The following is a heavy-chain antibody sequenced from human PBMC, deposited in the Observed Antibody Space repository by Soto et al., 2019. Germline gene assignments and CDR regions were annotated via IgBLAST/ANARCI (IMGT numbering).Heavy chain of an antibody. J-gene: IGHJ4*02. D-gene: IGHD3-9*01. CDR2: IYYSGNT. V-gene: IGHV4-59*01. CDR1: GDSISRYY. CDR3: ARVSGLRYFDWSFDY. Sequence: SETLSLTCNVSGDSISRYYWSWIRQPPGKGLEWIGYIYYSGNTKYNPSLKSRVTISVDTSKNQFSLKLSSVTAADTAMYYCARVSGLRYFDWSFDYWGQGTLVTVS.